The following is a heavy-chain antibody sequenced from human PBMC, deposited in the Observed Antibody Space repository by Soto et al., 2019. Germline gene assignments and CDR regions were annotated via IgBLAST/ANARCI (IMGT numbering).Heavy chain of an antibody. CDR2: ISSSSSYI. J-gene: IGHJ6*02. Sequence: EVQLVESGGGLVKPGGSLRLSCAASGFTFSSYSMNWVRQAPGKGLEWVSSISSSSSYIYYADSVKGRFTISRDNATNSLYLQMNSLRAEDTAVYYCARDRYSSGWYYYYGMDVWGQGTTVTVSS. CDR3: ARDRYSSGWYYYYGMDV. V-gene: IGHV3-21*01. CDR1: GFTFSSYS. D-gene: IGHD6-19*01.